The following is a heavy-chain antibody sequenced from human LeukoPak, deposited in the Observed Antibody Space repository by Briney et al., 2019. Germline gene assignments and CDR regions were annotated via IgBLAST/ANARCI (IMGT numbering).Heavy chain of an antibody. CDR3: ARAGSYYPFHY. V-gene: IGHV3-53*01. CDR2: IYSGDYT. J-gene: IGHJ4*02. Sequence: PGGSLRLSCAASGFTVCSIHMSWVPQAPGKGLEWVSVIYSGDYTYYADSVKGRFTISRDNSKNTLYLHMNNLRADDTAVDYCARAGSYYPFHYWGQASMVSV. D-gene: IGHD3-10*01. CDR1: GFTVCSIH.